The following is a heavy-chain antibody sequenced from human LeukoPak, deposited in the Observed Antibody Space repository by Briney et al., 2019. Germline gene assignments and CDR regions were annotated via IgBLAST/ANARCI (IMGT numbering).Heavy chain of an antibody. J-gene: IGHJ4*02. V-gene: IGHV3-23*01. CDR3: AKELDIVVVVAAAD. CDR1: GFTFCSYA. Sequence: PGGSLRLSCAASGFTFCSYAMSWVPQAPGKGLEWVSANSGSGGSTYYADSVKGRFTISRDNCKNTVYLQMNSRRAEDTAVYYCAKELDIVVVVAAADWGQGTLVTVSS. D-gene: IGHD2-15*01. CDR2: NSGSGGST.